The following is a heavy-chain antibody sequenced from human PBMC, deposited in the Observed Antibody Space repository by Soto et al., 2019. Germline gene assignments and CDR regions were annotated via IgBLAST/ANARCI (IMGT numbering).Heavy chain of an antibody. J-gene: IGHJ4*02. CDR3: AKGWVVGQYLGHFDY. CDR1: GFTFSNYA. CDR2: ISGSGGST. D-gene: IGHD2-15*01. V-gene: IGHV3-23*01. Sequence: EVQLLESGGGLVQPGGYLRLSCAASGFTFSNYAMNWVRQAPGKGLEWVSTISGSGGSTYYADSVKGRFTISRDNSKNTLYLHMNSLRVEDTAVYYCAKGWVVGQYLGHFDYWGQGTLVTVSS.